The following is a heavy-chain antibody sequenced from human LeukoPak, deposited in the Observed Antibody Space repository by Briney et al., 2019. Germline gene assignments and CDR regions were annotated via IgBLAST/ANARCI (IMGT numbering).Heavy chain of an antibody. CDR1: GGSTSSHY. V-gene: IGHV4-59*11. J-gene: IGHJ4*02. D-gene: IGHD1-26*01. CDR3: ETSRLGIVPHYFDY. CDR2: VSYTGTT. Sequence: SETLSLTCTVSGGSTSSHYWSWIRQPPGKGLEWIGYVSYTGTTNYNPSLKSRVTMPMDASKNHFSLKLSSVTAADTAVYYCETSRLGIVPHYFDYWGQGTLVTVSS.